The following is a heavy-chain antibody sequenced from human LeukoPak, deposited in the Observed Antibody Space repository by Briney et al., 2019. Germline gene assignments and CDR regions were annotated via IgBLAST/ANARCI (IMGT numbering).Heavy chain of an antibody. CDR1: GFSVGDSY. J-gene: IGHJ3*02. V-gene: IGHV3-53*01. CDR3: ARARGYYDSGGYYRHDVFDI. Sequence: GGSLRLSCAASGFSVGDSYMSWVRQAPGKGLEWVSIVYSGGTTNYADSVKGRFTISRDSSKNTLYLHMNSLRAEDTAVYYCARARGYYDSGGYYRHDVFDIWGQGTMAIVSS. CDR2: VYSGGTT. D-gene: IGHD3-22*01.